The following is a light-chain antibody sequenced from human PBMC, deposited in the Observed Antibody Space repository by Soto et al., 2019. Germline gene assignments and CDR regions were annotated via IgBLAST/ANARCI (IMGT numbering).Light chain of an antibody. Sequence: EIVLTQSPATLSLSPGERATLSCRASQSVGTYLAWYQQKPGQAPRLLLYGASNRATGIPDRFSGSGSGTDFTLTISRLEPEDFAVYYCQQYGSSPHSQTFGQGTKVDIK. CDR2: GAS. CDR1: QSVGTY. CDR3: QQYGSSPHSQT. V-gene: IGKV3-20*01. J-gene: IGKJ1*01.